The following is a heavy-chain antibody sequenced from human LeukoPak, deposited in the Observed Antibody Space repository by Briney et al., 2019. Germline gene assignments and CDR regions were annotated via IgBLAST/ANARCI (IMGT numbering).Heavy chain of an antibody. CDR2: IYYSGST. CDR1: GGSISSSSYY. J-gene: IGHJ4*02. CDR3: ARTAPPSLIDY. V-gene: IGHV4-39*01. Sequence: SETLSLTCTVSGGSISSSSYYWGWIRQPPGQGLEWIGSIYYSGSTYYNPSLKSRVTISVDTSKNQFSLKLSSVTAADTAVYYCARTAPPSLIDYWGQGTLVTVSS.